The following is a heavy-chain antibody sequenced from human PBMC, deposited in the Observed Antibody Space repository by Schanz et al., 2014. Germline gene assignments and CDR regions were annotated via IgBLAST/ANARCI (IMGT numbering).Heavy chain of an antibody. D-gene: IGHD5-12*01. Sequence: EVQLVESGGGLIQPGGSLRLSCAVSGFTVNTNYMSLVRQAPGKGLEWISSMYINSGSPQYADIVKGRFIISRDSSKNTLFLQMRTLRAEDTAVYFCARDGARDGYNLAFDVWGQGTLVTVSS. CDR1: GFTVNTNY. V-gene: IGHV3-53*01. CDR3: ARDGARDGYNLAFDV. CDR2: MYINSGSP. J-gene: IGHJ3*01.